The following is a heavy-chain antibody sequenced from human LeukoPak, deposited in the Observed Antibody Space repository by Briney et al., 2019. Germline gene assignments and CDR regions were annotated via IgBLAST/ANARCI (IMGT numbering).Heavy chain of an antibody. CDR2: INAGNGNT. V-gene: IGHV1-3*03. CDR1: GYTFTSYA. D-gene: IGHD6-19*01. Sequence: GASVKVSCKASGYTFTSYAMHWVRQAPGQRLEWMGWINAGNGNTKYSQEFQGRVTITRDTSASTAYMELSSLRSEDMAVYYCARDRYSSGWSNHFDYWGQGTLVTVSS. CDR3: ARDRYSSGWSNHFDY. J-gene: IGHJ4*02.